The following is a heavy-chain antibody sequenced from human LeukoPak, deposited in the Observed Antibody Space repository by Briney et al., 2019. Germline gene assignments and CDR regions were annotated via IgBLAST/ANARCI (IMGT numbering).Heavy chain of an antibody. D-gene: IGHD5-12*01. CDR1: GYTFTGYY. J-gene: IGHJ4*02. V-gene: IGHV1-2*02. CDR2: INPNRGGT. Sequence: ASVKVSCKASGYTFTGYYMHWVRQAPGQGLEWMGWINPNRGGTNYAQKFQGRVTMTRDTSISTAYMELSRLRSDDTAVYYCARDGEVATFDYWGQGTLVTVSS. CDR3: ARDGEVATFDY.